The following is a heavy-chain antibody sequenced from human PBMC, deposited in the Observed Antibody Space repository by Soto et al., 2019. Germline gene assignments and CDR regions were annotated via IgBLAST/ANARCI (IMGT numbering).Heavy chain of an antibody. J-gene: IGHJ4*02. CDR3: TTVTTVDYYFDY. D-gene: IGHD4-17*01. CDR1: GLTFSDRY. V-gene: IGHV3-72*01. CDR2: IRKKTNSYTT. Sequence: EVQLVESGGGLVQPGGSLRLSCAASGLTFSDRYMDWVRQAPGKGLEWVGRIRKKTNSYTTEYAASVKGRFIISRDDSTNSLYRQMSSLKTEDTAVYYCTTVTTVDYYFDYWGQGTLVTVSS.